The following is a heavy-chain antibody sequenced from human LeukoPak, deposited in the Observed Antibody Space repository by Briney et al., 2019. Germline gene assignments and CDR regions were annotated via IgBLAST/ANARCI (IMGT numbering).Heavy chain of an antibody. V-gene: IGHV3-53*01. J-gene: IGHJ3*02. CDR1: GFTVSSNY. CDR3: AREGLLDAFDI. CDR2: IYSGGST. D-gene: IGHD2-15*01. Sequence: PGGSLRLSCAASGFTVSSNYMSWVRQAPGKGLEWVSVIYSGGSTYYADSVKGRFAISRDNSKNTLYLQMNSLRAEDTAVYYCAREGLLDAFDIWGQGTMVTVSS.